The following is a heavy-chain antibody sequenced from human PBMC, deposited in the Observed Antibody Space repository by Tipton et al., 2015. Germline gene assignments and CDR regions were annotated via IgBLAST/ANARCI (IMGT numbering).Heavy chain of an antibody. CDR2: TFSGGST. J-gene: IGHJ5*02. CDR3: ARAGSCTVGSCSFNWFDP. Sequence: TLSLTCTVSGGSVISGTDYWSWIRQPPGKGLEWIGYTFSGGSTNYNPSLKSRVTISMDTSNNHFSLKLTSVTAADTAVYYCARAGSCTVGSCSFNWFDPWGQGTLVTVSS. V-gene: IGHV4-61*03. CDR1: GGSVISGTDY. D-gene: IGHD2-15*01.